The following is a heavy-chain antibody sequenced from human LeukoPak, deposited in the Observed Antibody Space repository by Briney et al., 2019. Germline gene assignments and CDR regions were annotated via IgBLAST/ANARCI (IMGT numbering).Heavy chain of an antibody. V-gene: IGHV3-23*01. CDR3: AKDLQHRTYYYDSSGYSVD. Sequence: PGGSLRLSCAASGFTFSSYAMSWVRQAPGKGLEWVSAISGSGGSTYYADSVKGRFTISRDNSKSTLYLQMNSLRAEDTAVYYCAKDLQHRTYYYDSSGYSVDWGQGTLVTVSS. J-gene: IGHJ4*02. CDR2: ISGSGGST. CDR1: GFTFSSYA. D-gene: IGHD3-22*01.